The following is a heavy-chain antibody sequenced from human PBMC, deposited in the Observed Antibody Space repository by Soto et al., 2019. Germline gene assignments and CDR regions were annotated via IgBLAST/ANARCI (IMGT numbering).Heavy chain of an antibody. V-gene: IGHV3-30*03. CDR1: GFTFSSYG. Sequence: PGGSLRLSCAASGFTFSSYGMHWVRQAPGKGLEWVAVISYDGSNKYYADSVKGRFTISRDNSKNTLYLQMNSLRAEDTAVYYCARQNYYDSSGYYSSVGAFDIWG. CDR3: ARQNYYDSSGYYSSVGAFDI. D-gene: IGHD3-22*01. CDR2: ISYDGSNK. J-gene: IGHJ3*02.